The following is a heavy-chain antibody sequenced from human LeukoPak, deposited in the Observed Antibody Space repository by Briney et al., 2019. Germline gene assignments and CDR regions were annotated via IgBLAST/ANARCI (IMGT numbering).Heavy chain of an antibody. Sequence: SETLSLTCAVYGGSFSGYYWSWIRQPPGKGLEWIGEINHSGNTNYNPPLKSRVTISVDTSKNQFSLKLSSVTAADTAVYYCARDLPREAAAGPNWYFDLWGRGTLVTVSS. D-gene: IGHD6-13*01. J-gene: IGHJ2*01. CDR2: INHSGNT. V-gene: IGHV4-34*01. CDR1: GGSFSGYY. CDR3: ARDLPREAAAGPNWYFDL.